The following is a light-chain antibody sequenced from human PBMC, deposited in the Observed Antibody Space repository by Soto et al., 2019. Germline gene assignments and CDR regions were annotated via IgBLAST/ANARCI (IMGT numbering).Light chain of an antibody. CDR2: GAS. V-gene: IGKV3-15*01. CDR3: QQYNNWPRT. Sequence: EIVMTQSPATLSVSLGERATLSCRASQSVSSNLAWYQQKPGQAPRLLIYGASTRATGIPGRFSGSGSGTEFTLTISSLQSEDFAVYYCQQYNNWPRTFGQGTKLEIK. J-gene: IGKJ2*01. CDR1: QSVSSN.